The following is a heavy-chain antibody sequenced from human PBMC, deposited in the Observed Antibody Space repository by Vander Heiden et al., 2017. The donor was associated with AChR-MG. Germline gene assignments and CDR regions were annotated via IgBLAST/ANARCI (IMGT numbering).Heavy chain of an antibody. V-gene: IGHV5-51*03. CDR2: IYPGDSDT. D-gene: IGHD3-10*01. CDR3: ASDYYGSGSYYTPGAFDI. Sequence: EVQLAQSGAEVNEPGESLKISCKGSGYRFTSSWIGWVRQMRGEGLEWMGIIYPGDSDTRYSPSVQGQVTISADKSISTAYLQWSSLKASDTAMYYCASDYYGSGSYYTPGAFDIWGQGTMVTVSS. J-gene: IGHJ3*02. CDR1: GYRFTSSW.